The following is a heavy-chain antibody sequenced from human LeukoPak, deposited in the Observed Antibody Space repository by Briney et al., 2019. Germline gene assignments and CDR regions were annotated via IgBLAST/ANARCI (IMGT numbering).Heavy chain of an antibody. J-gene: IGHJ6*03. V-gene: IGHV1-46*01. CDR2: INPSGGST. CDR3: ARGPRITLVRGGQWYFYMDV. D-gene: IGHD3-10*01. Sequence: ASVKVSCKASGYTFTSYYIHWVRQAPGQGLEWMGIINPSGGSTNYAQQFQGRVTMTRDTSTSTVYVELSSLRSDDTAVYYCARGPRITLVRGGQWYFYMDVWGKGTTVTVSS. CDR1: GYTFTSYY.